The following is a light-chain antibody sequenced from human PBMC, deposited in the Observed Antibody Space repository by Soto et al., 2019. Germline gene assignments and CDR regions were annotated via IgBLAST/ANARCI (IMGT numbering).Light chain of an antibody. CDR3: XXXXNWIT. V-gene: IGKV3-11*01. CDR1: QSVSSN. CDR2: DAS. Sequence: EIVLTQSPATLSLSPGERATLSCRASQSVSSNLAWYQQKPGQAPRLLLYDASNRVTGIPVRFSGSGSGTDFTLTISSLAPEDFAVXXXXXXXNWITFGQGTRLEIK. J-gene: IGKJ5*01.